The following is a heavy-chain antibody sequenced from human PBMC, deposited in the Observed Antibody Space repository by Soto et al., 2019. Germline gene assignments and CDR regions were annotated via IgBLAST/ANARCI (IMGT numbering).Heavy chain of an antibody. CDR3: AREGDIVVVVAAKYGMDV. CDR1: GFTFSSYG. D-gene: IGHD2-15*01. J-gene: IGHJ6*02. Sequence: GGSLKLSCAASGFTFSSYGMHWVRQAPGKGLEWVAVIWYDGSNKYYADSVKGRFTISRDNSKNTLYLQMNSLRAEDTAVYYCAREGDIVVVVAAKYGMDVWGQGTTVTVSS. CDR2: IWYDGSNK. V-gene: IGHV3-33*01.